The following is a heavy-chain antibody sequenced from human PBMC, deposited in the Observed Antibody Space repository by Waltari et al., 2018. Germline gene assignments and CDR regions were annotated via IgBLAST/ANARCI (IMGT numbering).Heavy chain of an antibody. D-gene: IGHD6-19*01. CDR2: IYYSGST. Sequence: QVQLQESGPGLVKPSETLSLTCTVSGGSVSSGSYYWSWIRQPPGKGLEWIGYIYYSGSTNYNPSLKSRVTISVDTSKNQFSLKLSSVTAADTAVYYCANLKSSSGWYPLVSTNYYFDYWGQGTLVTVSS. CDR3: ANLKSSSGWYPLVSTNYYFDY. CDR1: GGSVSSGSYY. J-gene: IGHJ4*02. V-gene: IGHV4-61*01.